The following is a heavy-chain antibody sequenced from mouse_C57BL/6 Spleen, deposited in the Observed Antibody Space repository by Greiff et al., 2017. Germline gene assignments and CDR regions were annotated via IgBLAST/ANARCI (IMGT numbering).Heavy chain of an antibody. CDR2: IDPSDSET. CDR3: ARFTTVVAFDY. Sequence: VQLQQPGAELVRPGSSVKLSCKASGYTFTSYWMHWVKQRPIQGLEWIGNIDPSDSETHYNQKFKDKATLTVDKSSSTAYMQLSSLTSKDSAVYYCARFTTVVAFDYWGQGTTLTVSS. J-gene: IGHJ2*01. CDR1: GYTFTSYW. V-gene: IGHV1-52*01. D-gene: IGHD1-1*01.